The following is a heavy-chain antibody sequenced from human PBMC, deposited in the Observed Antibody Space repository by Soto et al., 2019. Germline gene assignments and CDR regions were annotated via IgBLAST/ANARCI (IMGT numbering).Heavy chain of an antibody. CDR1: GGSISSGGYY. Sequence: QVQLQESGPGLVKPSQTLSLTCTVSGGSISSGGYYWSWIRQHPGKGLEWIGYIYYSGSTYYNPSLKSRVTISVDTSKNQFSLKLSSVTAADTAVYYCARGAAAGLKYNWFDPWGQGTLVTVSS. CDR2: IYYSGST. J-gene: IGHJ5*02. V-gene: IGHV4-31*03. D-gene: IGHD6-13*01. CDR3: ARGAAAGLKYNWFDP.